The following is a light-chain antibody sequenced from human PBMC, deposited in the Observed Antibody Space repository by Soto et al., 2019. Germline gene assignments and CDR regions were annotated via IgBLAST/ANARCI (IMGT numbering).Light chain of an antibody. V-gene: IGKV3-20*01. CDR1: QSVSSY. Sequence: PGERATLSCRASQSVSSYLAWYQQKPGQAPRLLIHGASTRATGFPDRFSGSGSGTDFTLTISRLEPEDFAVYYCQQYGSSGTFGQGTKVDIK. J-gene: IGKJ1*01. CDR2: GAS. CDR3: QQYGSSGT.